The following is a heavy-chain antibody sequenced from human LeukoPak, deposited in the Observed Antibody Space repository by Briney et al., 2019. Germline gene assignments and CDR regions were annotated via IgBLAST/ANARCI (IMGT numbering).Heavy chain of an antibody. CDR3: AKDFPYDSFGIGAFDI. D-gene: IGHD5-12*01. CDR1: GFTFSSYG. V-gene: IGHV3-30*02. Sequence: GGSLRLSCAASGFTFSSYGMHWVRQAPGKGLEWVAFIRYDGSNKYYADSVKGRFTISRDNSKNTLYLQMNSLGAEDTAVYYCAKDFPYDSFGIGAFDIWGQGTMVTVSS. CDR2: IRYDGSNK. J-gene: IGHJ3*02.